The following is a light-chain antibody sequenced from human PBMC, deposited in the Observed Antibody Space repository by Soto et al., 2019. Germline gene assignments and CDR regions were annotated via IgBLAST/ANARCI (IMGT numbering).Light chain of an antibody. CDR1: SSNIGAGYD. V-gene: IGLV1-40*01. J-gene: IGLJ1*01. CDR3: ASYAGNTRYV. CDR2: EVN. Sequence: QSVLTQPPSVSGAPGQRVTISCTGSSSNIGAGYDVHWYQQYQGKAPKLIIFEVNKRPSGVPDRFSGSKSGNTASLTVSGLQAEDEAVYYCASYAGNTRYVFGTVNKVTVX.